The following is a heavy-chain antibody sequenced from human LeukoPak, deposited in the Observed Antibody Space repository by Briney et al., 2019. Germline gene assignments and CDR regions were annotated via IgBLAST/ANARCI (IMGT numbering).Heavy chain of an antibody. CDR2: IHSDGSIT. Sequence: GGSLRLSCAVSGFTFSSYWMHWVRQAPGKGLVWVSCIHSDGSITTYADSVKGRFTISRDNAKNMLYLQMNSLRAEDTAVYYCAKDSDIAVAGSDDALDVWGQGTMVTVSS. V-gene: IGHV3-74*01. CDR1: GFTFSSYW. D-gene: IGHD6-19*01. CDR3: AKDSDIAVAGSDDALDV. J-gene: IGHJ3*01.